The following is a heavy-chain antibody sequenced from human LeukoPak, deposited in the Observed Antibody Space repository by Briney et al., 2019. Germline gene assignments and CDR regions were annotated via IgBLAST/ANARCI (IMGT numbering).Heavy chain of an antibody. J-gene: IGHJ5*02. CDR3: ARLMGVATT. V-gene: IGHV1-69*06. CDR2: IIPIFGTA. D-gene: IGHD5-24*01. Sequence: SVKVSCKASGYTFTGYYMHWVRQAPGQGLEWMGGIIPIFGTANYAQKFQGRVTITADKSTSTAYMELSSLRSEDTAVYYCARLMGVATTWGQGTLVTVSS. CDR1: GYTFTGYY.